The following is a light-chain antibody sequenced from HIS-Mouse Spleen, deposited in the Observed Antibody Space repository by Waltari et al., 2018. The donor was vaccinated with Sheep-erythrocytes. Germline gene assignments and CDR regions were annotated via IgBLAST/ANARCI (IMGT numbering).Light chain of an antibody. J-gene: IGLJ3*02. V-gene: IGLV2-11*01. CDR3: CSYAGSYTFWV. CDR1: SSDVGGYNY. Sequence: QSALTQPRSVSGSPGQSVTISCTGTSSDVGGYNYVSWYQQHPGKAPKPMIYEVSKRPAGVPDRFSGSKSGNTASLTISGLQAEDEADYYCCSYAGSYTFWVFGGGTKLTVL. CDR2: EVS.